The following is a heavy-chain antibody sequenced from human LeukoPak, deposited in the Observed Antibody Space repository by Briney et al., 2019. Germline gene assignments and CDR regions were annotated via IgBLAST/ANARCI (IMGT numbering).Heavy chain of an antibody. CDR3: ARHLRSSYDSSGYMPPGFDY. Sequence: GESLKISCKGSGHSFTSYWIGWVRQMPGKGLEWMGIIYPGDSDTRYSPSFQGQVTISADKSISTAYLQWSSLKASDTAMYYCARHLRSSYDSSGYMPPGFDYWGQGTLVTVSS. CDR1: GHSFTSYW. V-gene: IGHV5-51*01. CDR2: IYPGDSDT. D-gene: IGHD3-22*01. J-gene: IGHJ4*02.